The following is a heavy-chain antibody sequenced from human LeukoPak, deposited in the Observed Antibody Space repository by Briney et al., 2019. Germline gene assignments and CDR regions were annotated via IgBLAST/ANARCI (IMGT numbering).Heavy chain of an antibody. CDR2: INPNSGGT. Sequence: ASVKVSCKASGYTFTDYDIHWVRQAPGQGLEWMGWINPNSGGTNYAQKFQGRVTMTRDTSISTAYMELSRLRSDDTAVYYCARVEMATIPAFDIWGQGTMVTVSS. D-gene: IGHD5-24*01. CDR3: ARVEMATIPAFDI. J-gene: IGHJ3*02. CDR1: GYTFTDYD. V-gene: IGHV1-2*02.